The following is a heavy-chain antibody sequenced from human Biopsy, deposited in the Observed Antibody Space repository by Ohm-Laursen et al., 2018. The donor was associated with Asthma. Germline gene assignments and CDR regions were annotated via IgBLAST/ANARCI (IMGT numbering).Heavy chain of an antibody. CDR1: GFMFRSFG. CDR3: AKRRGYSGYDNDY. V-gene: IGHV3-30*18. D-gene: IGHD5-12*01. Sequence: SLRLSCTASGFMFRSFGMHWVRQAPGKGLEWVAVISYDGNHKFYEDSVKGRFTISRDNSKNTLYLQMNSLRTEDTAVYYCAKRRGYSGYDNDYWGQGTLVSVSS. CDR2: ISYDGNHK. J-gene: IGHJ4*02.